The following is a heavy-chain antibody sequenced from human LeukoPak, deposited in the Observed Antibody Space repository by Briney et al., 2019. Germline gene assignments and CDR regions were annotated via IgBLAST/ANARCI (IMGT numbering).Heavy chain of an antibody. V-gene: IGHV3-20*04. Sequence: GGSLRLSCAASGFTFDDYGMSCVRQAPGKGLEWVSGINWNGGSTGYADSVKGRFTISRDNAKNSLYLQMNSLRAEDTALYFCARGFLGESLVLDYWGQGSLVTVSS. J-gene: IGHJ4*02. CDR3: ARGFLGESLVLDY. CDR2: INWNGGST. D-gene: IGHD3-16*01. CDR1: GFTFDDYG.